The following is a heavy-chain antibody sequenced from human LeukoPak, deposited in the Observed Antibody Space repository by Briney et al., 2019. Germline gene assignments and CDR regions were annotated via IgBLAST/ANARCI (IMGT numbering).Heavy chain of an antibody. Sequence: PSETLSLTCTVSGGSISSYYWSWIRQPPGKGLEWIGYIYYSGSTNYNPSLKSRVTISVDTSKNQFSLKLSSVTAADTAVYYCARSGYYYRYFDLWGRGTLVTVSS. D-gene: IGHD3-3*01. CDR1: GGSISSYY. CDR3: ARSGYYYRYFDL. CDR2: IYYSGST. V-gene: IGHV4-59*01. J-gene: IGHJ2*01.